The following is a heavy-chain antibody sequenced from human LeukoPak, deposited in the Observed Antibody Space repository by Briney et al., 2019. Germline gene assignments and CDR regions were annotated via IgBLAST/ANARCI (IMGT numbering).Heavy chain of an antibody. CDR2: ISSSSSYI. V-gene: IGHV3-21*01. CDR1: GSTFSSYS. CDR3: AREWGRYCSGGSCYPYYFDY. D-gene: IGHD2-15*01. J-gene: IGHJ4*02. Sequence: KTGGSLRLSCAASGSTFSSYSMNWVRQAPGKGLEWVSSISSSSSYIYYADSVKGRFTISRDNAKNSLYLQMNSLRAEDTAVYYCAREWGRYCSGGSCYPYYFDYWGQGTLVTVSS.